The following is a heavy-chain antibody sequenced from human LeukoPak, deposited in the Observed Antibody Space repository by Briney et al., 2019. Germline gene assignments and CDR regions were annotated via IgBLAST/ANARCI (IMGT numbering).Heavy chain of an antibody. CDR1: GGSISSYY. CDR2: IYYSGST. CDR3: ARDVSVPAAMVWDWFDP. J-gene: IGHJ5*02. Sequence: SETLSHTCTVSGGSISSYYWSWIRQPPGKGLEWIGYIYYSGSTNYNPSLKSRVTISVDTSKNQFSLKLSSVTAADTAVYYCARDVSVPAAMVWDWFDPWGQGTLVTVSS. V-gene: IGHV4-59*01. D-gene: IGHD2-2*01.